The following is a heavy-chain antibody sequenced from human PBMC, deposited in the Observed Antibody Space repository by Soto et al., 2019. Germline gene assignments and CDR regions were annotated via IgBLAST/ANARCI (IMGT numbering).Heavy chain of an antibody. CDR3: ARLYRAFDI. Sequence: SETLSLTCTVSGGSISSYYWSWIRQPPGKGLEWIGYIYYSGSTNYNPSLKSRVTISVDTSKNQFSLKLSSVTAADTAVYYCARLYRAFDIWAQGTMVTVSS. D-gene: IGHD4-4*01. J-gene: IGHJ3*02. CDR1: GGSISSYY. CDR2: IYYSGST. V-gene: IGHV4-59*01.